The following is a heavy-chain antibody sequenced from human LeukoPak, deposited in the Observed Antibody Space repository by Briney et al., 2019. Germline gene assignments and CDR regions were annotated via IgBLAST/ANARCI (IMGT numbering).Heavy chain of an antibody. CDR2: ISSSSSYI. Sequence: PGGSLRLSCAASGFTFSDYSMNWVRQAPGKGLEWVSSISSSSSYIYYADSDSVKGRVTISRDNAKNSLYLQMNSLRAEDTALYHCARSRYSSSYFSSYYYYMDVWGKGTTVTVSS. CDR3: ARSRYSSSYFSSYYYYMDV. V-gene: IGHV3-21*04. CDR1: GFTFSDYS. D-gene: IGHD6-6*01. J-gene: IGHJ6*03.